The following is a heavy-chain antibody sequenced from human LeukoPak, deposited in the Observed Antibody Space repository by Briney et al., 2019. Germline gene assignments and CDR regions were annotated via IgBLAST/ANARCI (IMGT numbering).Heavy chain of an antibody. CDR3: ASCSGGSCYSLDS. D-gene: IGHD2-15*01. J-gene: IGHJ4*02. V-gene: IGHV4-4*07. Sequence: PSETLSLTCTVSGGSISSYYWGWIRQPAGKGLEWIGRIYASGSTNYNPSLKSRVTMSVDTSKKQFSLKLRSVTAADTAVYFCASCSGGSCYSLDSWGQGTLVTVSS. CDR1: GGSISSYY. CDR2: IYASGST.